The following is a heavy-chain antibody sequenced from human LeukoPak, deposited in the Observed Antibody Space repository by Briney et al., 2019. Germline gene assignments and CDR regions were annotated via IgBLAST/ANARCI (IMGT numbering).Heavy chain of an antibody. V-gene: IGHV4-59*01. D-gene: IGHD3-10*02. CDR2: IYYSGNT. J-gene: IGHJ4*02. Sequence: SETLSLTCTVSGGSISPYYWSWIRQPPGKGLEWLGYIYYSGNTDYNPSLKSRVAISVDTSKNQFSLKLSSVTAADTAVYSCARSTGSTMFIDYWGQGTLVTVSS. CDR1: GGSISPYY. CDR3: ARSTGSTMFIDY.